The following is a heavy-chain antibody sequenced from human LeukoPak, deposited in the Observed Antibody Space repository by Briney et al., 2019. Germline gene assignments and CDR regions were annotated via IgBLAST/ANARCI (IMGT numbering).Heavy chain of an antibody. J-gene: IGHJ6*03. CDR3: ARVKMSRDNVYYYYYLDV. CDR2: ILYSGST. D-gene: IGHD1-1*01. Sequence: SETLSLTCTVSGGSISPYYWNWIRQPPGKGLEWIGHILYSGSTTYKHSLKSRVTISIDKSKNQFYLNLTSVTAADTAVYYCARVKMSRDNVYYYYYLDVWGKGTTVTVSS. V-gene: IGHV4-59*01. CDR1: GGSISPYY.